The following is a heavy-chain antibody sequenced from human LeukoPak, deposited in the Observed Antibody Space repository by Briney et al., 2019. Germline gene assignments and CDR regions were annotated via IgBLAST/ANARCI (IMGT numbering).Heavy chain of an antibody. D-gene: IGHD2-2*01. Sequence: GESLKISCKASGYTFTRYGMNWVRQAPGQGLEWMGWINTNTGNPTYAQGFTGRFVFSLDTSVTTAYLQINSLKAEDTAVYYCARVDTSSWSRFDYWGQGSLVTVSS. V-gene: IGHV7-4-1*02. J-gene: IGHJ4*02. CDR3: ARVDTSSWSRFDY. CDR2: INTNTGNP. CDR1: GYTFTRYG.